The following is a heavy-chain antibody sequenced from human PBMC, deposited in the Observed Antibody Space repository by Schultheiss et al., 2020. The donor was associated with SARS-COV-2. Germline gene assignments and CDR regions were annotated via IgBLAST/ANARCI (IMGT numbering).Heavy chain of an antibody. D-gene: IGHD6-13*01. CDR2: ISGSGGST. CDR1: GYSFSSYW. CDR3: ARDRIAAAGRSYYYMDV. J-gene: IGHJ6*03. Sequence: GESLKISCKGSGYSFSSYWISWVRQMPGKGLEWVSAISGSGGSTYYADSVKGRFTISRDNSKNTLFLQMNSLRAEDTAVYYCARDRIAAAGRSYYYMDVWGKGTTVTVSS. V-gene: IGHV3-23*01.